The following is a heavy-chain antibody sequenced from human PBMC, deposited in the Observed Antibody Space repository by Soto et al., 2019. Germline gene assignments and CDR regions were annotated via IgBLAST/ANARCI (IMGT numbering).Heavy chain of an antibody. CDR3: ARALPHVLDYGGSDQPYYFDY. CDR1: GGSISSYY. J-gene: IGHJ4*02. V-gene: IGHV4-59*01. CDR2: IYYSGST. D-gene: IGHD4-17*01. Sequence: PSETLSLTCTVSGGSISSYYWSWIRQPPGKGLECIGYIYYSGSTNYNPSLKSRVTISVDTSKNQFSLKLSSVTAADTAVYYCARALPHVLDYGGSDQPYYFDYWGQGTLVTVSS.